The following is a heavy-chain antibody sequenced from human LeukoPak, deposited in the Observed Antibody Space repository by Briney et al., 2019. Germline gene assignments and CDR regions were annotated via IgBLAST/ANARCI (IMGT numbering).Heavy chain of an antibody. D-gene: IGHD3-22*01. V-gene: IGHV4-61*01. CDR3: ARDVGDSSGYYYYFDN. Sequence: SETLSLTCTVSGGSISSSSYYWSWIRQPPGKGLEWIGYIYYSGSTNYSPSLQSRVTISVDTSKNQFSLKLSSVTAADTAVYYCARDVGDSSGYYYYFDNWGQGTLVTVSS. CDR2: IYYSGST. CDR1: GGSISSSSYY. J-gene: IGHJ4*02.